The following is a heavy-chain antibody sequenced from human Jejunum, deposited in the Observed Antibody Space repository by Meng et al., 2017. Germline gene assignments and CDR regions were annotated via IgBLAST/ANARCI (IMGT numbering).Heavy chain of an antibody. Sequence: EVQLVGTGGGLFQPGGSLRLSCAASGFTFGSYWMHWVRQVPGKGLVWVSRINSDGSSTSYADSVKGRFSISRDNAKNTLSLQMNSLRAEDTAVYYCARGAVTGQRSDFWGQGTLVTVSS. J-gene: IGHJ4*02. CDR1: GFTFGSYW. CDR3: ARGAVTGQRSDF. CDR2: INSDGSST. D-gene: IGHD2-21*02. V-gene: IGHV3-74*01.